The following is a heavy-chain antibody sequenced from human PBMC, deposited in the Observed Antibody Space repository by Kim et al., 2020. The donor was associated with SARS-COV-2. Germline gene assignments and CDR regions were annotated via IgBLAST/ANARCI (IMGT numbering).Heavy chain of an antibody. CDR3: MGGPACDY. CDR1: GFTFSSYW. V-gene: IGHV3-7*01. Sequence: GGSLRLSCAASGFTFSSYWMTWVRQGLGKGLEWVGNIKQGGSEKYYMDSVKGRFTISRDNAKNSLYLQMNSLRAEDTAVYYCMGGPACDYWGQGTLVTVSS. J-gene: IGHJ4*02. CDR2: IKQGGSEK.